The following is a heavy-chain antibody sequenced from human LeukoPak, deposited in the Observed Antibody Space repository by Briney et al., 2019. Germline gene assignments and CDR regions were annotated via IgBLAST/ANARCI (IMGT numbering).Heavy chain of an antibody. V-gene: IGHV1-69*05. CDR2: ISPIFGTP. D-gene: IGHD2-2*01. CDR3: AREVQPHCSTTSCSGNY. J-gene: IGHJ4*02. CDR1: GGTFSIYA. Sequence: ASVKVSCKASGGTFSIYAMNWVRQAPGQGLEWMGRISPIFGTPTYAQEFQGRITIITDQSKNMAYMELSSLRSEDTAVYYCAREVQPHCSTTSCSGNYWGQGTLVTVSS.